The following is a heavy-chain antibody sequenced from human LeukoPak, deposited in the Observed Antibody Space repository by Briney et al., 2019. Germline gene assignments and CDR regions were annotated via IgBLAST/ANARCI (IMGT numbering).Heavy chain of an antibody. Sequence: SETLSLTCTVSGVSISSSNYYWVWIRQPPGKGLEWVGSIYYSGSTYYNPSLKSRVTISVDTSKNQFSLKLSSVTAADTAVYYCALRYFDRDYWGQGTLVTVSS. CDR3: ALRYFDRDY. CDR2: IYYSGST. D-gene: IGHD3-9*01. CDR1: GVSISSSNYY. V-gene: IGHV4-39*01. J-gene: IGHJ4*02.